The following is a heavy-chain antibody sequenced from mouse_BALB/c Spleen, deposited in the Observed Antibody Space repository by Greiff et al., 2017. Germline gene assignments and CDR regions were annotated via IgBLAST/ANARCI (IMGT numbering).Heavy chain of an antibody. V-gene: IGHV14-4*02. CDR1: GFNIKDYY. CDR2: IDPENGDT. J-gene: IGHJ4*01. D-gene: IGHD1-1*01. Sequence: VQLQQSGAELVRPGASVKLSCTASGFNIKDYYMHWVKQRPEQGLEWIGWIDPENGDTEYAPKFQGKATMTADTSSNTAYLQLSSLTSEDTAVYYCNPYGSSGYYAMDYWGQGTSVTVSS. CDR3: NPYGSSGYYAMDY.